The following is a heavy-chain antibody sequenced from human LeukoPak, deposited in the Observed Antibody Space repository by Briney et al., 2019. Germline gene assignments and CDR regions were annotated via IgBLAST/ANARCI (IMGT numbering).Heavy chain of an antibody. V-gene: IGHV1-69*13. CDR1: GGTFSSYA. CDR2: IIPIFGTA. D-gene: IGHD6-19*01. Sequence: SVKVSCKASGGTFSSYAISWVRQAPGQGLEWMGGIIPIFGTANYAQKFQGRVTITADESTSTAYMELSSLRSEDTAVYYCAKHSSGWPYFDYWGQGTLVTVSS. CDR3: AKHSSGWPYFDY. J-gene: IGHJ4*02.